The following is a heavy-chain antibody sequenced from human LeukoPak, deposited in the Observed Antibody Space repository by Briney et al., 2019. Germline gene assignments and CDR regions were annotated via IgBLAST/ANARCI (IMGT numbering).Heavy chain of an antibody. CDR1: GYTFTGYY. J-gene: IGHJ3*02. CDR2: INPNSGGT. D-gene: IGHD3-22*01. Sequence: ASVKVSCKASGYTFTGYYMHWVRQAPGQGLEWMGWINPNSGGTNYAQKFRGRVTMTRDTSISTAYMELSRLRSDDTAVYYCARTGYYYDSSGPKLDAFDIWGQGTMVTVSS. V-gene: IGHV1-2*02. CDR3: ARTGYYYDSSGPKLDAFDI.